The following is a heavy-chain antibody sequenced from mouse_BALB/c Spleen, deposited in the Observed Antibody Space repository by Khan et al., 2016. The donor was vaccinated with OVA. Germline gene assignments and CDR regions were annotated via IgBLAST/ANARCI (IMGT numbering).Heavy chain of an antibody. D-gene: IGHD2-3*01. CDR3: KSDGYLFAY. CDR1: GYTFTSYW. V-gene: IGHV1-5*01. CDR2: IYPGNSDT. J-gene: IGHJ3*01. Sequence: EVQLQQSGTVLARPGTSVKMSCKASGYTFTSYWMHWVKQRPGQGLEWIGAIYPGNSDTSYNQKFKGKAKLTAVKSTSTAYMELSSLTNEDSAVCCGKSDGYLFAYWGQGTLVTVSA.